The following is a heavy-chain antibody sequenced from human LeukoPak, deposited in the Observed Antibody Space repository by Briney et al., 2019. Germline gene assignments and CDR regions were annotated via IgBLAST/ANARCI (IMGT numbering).Heavy chain of an antibody. CDR2: INPNSGCT. J-gene: IGHJ6*02. CDR3: ASKTGTSGMDV. Sequence: ASVKVSCKASGYTFTGYYMHWVRQAPGQGREWMGWINPNSGCTNYAQKFQGRVTMTRDTSISTAYMELSRLRSDDTAVYYCASKTGTSGMDVWGQGTTVTVSS. CDR1: GYTFTGYY. V-gene: IGHV1-2*02. D-gene: IGHD1-7*01.